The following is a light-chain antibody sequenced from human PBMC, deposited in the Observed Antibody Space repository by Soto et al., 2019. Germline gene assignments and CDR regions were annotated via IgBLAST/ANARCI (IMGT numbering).Light chain of an antibody. CDR2: EVS. V-gene: IGLV2-8*01. CDR3: SPYAGSNIPYV. Sequence: QSALTQPPSASGSPGQSVTISCTGTSSDVGGYNYVSWYQQHPGKAPKLTIYEVSKRPSGVPDRFSGSKSGNTASLTVSGLQSEDEADYYCSPYAGSNIPYVFGTGTKVTVL. CDR1: SSDVGGYNY. J-gene: IGLJ1*01.